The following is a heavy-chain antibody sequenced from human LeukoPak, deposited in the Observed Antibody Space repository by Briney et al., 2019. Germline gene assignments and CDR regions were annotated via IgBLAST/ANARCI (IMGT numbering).Heavy chain of an antibody. CDR1: GFTFSSYA. J-gene: IGHJ6*03. D-gene: IGHD1-7*01. V-gene: IGHV3-23*01. CDR2: ISGSGGST. Sequence: GGSLRLSCAASGFTFSSYAMSWARQAPGKGLEWVSAISGSGGSTYYADSVKGRFTISRDNSKNTLYLQMNSLRADDTAVYYCAKRRGLELTYYYHMDVWGKGTTVTVSS. CDR3: AKRRGLELTYYYHMDV.